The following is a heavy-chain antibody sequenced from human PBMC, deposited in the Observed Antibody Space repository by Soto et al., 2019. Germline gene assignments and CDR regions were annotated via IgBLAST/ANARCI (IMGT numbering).Heavy chain of an antibody. V-gene: IGHV1-3*01. CDR2: INAGNGNT. J-gene: IGHJ4*02. Sequence: QVQLVQSGAEVKKPGASVKVSCKASGYTFTNYAMHWVRQAPGQRLEWMGWINAGNGNTKYSQQFQGRVTITRDTAASTAYMELSSLRAEDTAVYYCATSSGYYDLEYWGRGTLVTVSS. CDR3: ATSSGYYDLEY. CDR1: GYTFTNYA. D-gene: IGHD3-22*01.